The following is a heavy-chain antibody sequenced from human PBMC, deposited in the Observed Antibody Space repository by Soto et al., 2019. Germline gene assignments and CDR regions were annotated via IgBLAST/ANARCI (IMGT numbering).Heavy chain of an antibody. CDR2: INHSGST. V-gene: IGHV4-34*01. J-gene: IGHJ5*02. CDR1: GGSFSGYY. D-gene: IGHD4-4*01. Sequence: SETLSLTCAVYGGSFSGYYWSWIRQPPGKGLEWIGEINHSGSTNYNPSLKSRVTISVDTSKNQFSLKLSSVTAADTAVYYCARAQQYFDPWGQGALVTVSS. CDR3: ARAQQYFDP.